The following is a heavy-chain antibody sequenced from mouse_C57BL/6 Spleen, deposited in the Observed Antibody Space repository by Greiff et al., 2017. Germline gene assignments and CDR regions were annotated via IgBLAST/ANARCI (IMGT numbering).Heavy chain of an antibody. V-gene: IGHV1-26*01. D-gene: IGHD2-1*01. CDR2: INPNNGGT. J-gene: IGHJ3*01. Sequence: VQLQQSGPELVKPGASVKISCKASGYTFTDYYMNWVKQSHGKSLEWIGDINPNNGGTSYNQKFKGKATLTVDKSSSTAYMELRSLTSEDSAVYYCAPLYYGNSAWFAYGGQGTLVTVSA. CDR1: GYTFTDYY. CDR3: APLYYGNSAWFAY.